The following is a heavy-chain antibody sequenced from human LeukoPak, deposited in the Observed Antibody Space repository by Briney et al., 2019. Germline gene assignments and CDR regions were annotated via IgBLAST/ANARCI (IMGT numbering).Heavy chain of an antibody. CDR3: ARDRLVRGDSFDY. CDR1: GYTFTGYY. CDR2: INPNSGGT. D-gene: IGHD3-10*01. V-gene: IGHV1-2*02. Sequence: ASVKVSCKASGYTFTGYYMHRVRQAPGQGLERMGWINPNSGGTNYAQKFQGRVTMTRDTSISTAYMELSRLRSDDTAVYYCARDRLVRGDSFDYWGQGTLVTVSS. J-gene: IGHJ4*02.